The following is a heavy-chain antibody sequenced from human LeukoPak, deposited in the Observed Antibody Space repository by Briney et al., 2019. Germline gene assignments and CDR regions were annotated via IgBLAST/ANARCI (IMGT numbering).Heavy chain of an antibody. CDR2: ISGSGSML. CDR1: GFTFSDYY. V-gene: IGHV3-11*04. Sequence: GGSLRLSCAAPGFTFSDYYMSWVRQAPGKGLEWVSYISGSGSMLHYADSVKGRSTISRDNAKNSLYLQMSTLRAEDTAVYYCAREVIVGATLNFDXXXXXXXVTXXS. J-gene: IGHJ4*02. CDR3: AREVIVGATLNFDX. D-gene: IGHD1-26*01.